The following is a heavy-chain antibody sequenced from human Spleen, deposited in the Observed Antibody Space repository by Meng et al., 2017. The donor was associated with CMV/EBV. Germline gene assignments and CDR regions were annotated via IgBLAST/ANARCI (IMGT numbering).Heavy chain of an antibody. CDR2: IYYSGST. D-gene: IGHD6-13*01. CDR3: ARQLKGYSSSWYGPRFDY. Sequence: GSLRLSCTVSGGSISSYYWSWIRQPPGKGLEWIGYIYYSGSTNYNPSLKSRVTISVDTSKNQFSLKLSSVTAADTAVYYCARQLKGYSSSWYGPRFDYWDQGALVTVSS. V-gene: IGHV4-59*08. CDR1: GGSISSYY. J-gene: IGHJ4*02.